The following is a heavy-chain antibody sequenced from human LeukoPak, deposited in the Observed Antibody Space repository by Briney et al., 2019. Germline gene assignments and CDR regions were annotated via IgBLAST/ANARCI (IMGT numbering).Heavy chain of an antibody. J-gene: IGHJ4*02. Sequence: SETLSLTCTDSGGSIRSYYSSWIRQPPGKGLEWIGFIYYSGSTNYNPSLKIRVTISVDTSKNQFSLTLNSVTAADTAVYYGARDVSAGRWVFDYWGQGTLVTVSS. CDR3: ARDVSAGRWVFDY. CDR2: IYYSGST. V-gene: IGHV4-59*01. CDR1: GGSIRSYY. D-gene: IGHD1-26*01.